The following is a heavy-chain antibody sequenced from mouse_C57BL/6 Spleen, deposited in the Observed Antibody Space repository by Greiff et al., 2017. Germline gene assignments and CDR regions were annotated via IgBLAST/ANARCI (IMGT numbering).Heavy chain of an antibody. J-gene: IGHJ3*01. Sequence: VQLVESGPGLVQPSQSLSITCTVSGFSLTSYGVHWVRQSPGKGLEWLGVIWSGGSTDYNAAFISRLSISKDNSKSQVFFKMNSLQADDTAIYYCARETAQATFAYCGQGTLVTVSA. V-gene: IGHV2-2*01. CDR2: IWSGGST. D-gene: IGHD3-2*02. CDR3: ARETAQATFAY. CDR1: GFSLTSYG.